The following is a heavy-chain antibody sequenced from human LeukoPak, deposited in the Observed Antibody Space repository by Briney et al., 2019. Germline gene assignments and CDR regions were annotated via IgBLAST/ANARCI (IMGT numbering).Heavy chain of an antibody. CDR3: ARGRPGYSSSWYGDY. CDR2: MNPNSGNT. D-gene: IGHD6-13*01. V-gene: IGHV1-8*01. CDR1: GYTFITYD. Sequence: GASVKVSCKASGYTFITYDINWVRQATGQGLEWMGWMNPNSGNTGYAQKFQGRVTMIRNTSISTAYLELSSLRSEDTAVYYCARGRPGYSSSWYGDYWGQGTLVTVSS. J-gene: IGHJ4*02.